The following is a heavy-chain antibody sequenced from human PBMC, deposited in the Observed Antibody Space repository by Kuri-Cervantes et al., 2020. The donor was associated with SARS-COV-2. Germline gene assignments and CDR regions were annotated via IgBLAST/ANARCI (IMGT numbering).Heavy chain of an antibody. CDR1: GFTFSVSA. V-gene: IGHV3-73*01. CDR2: IRSKANSYAT. Sequence: GGSLRLSCAASGFTFSVSAMHWVRQASGNGLEWVGRIRSKANSYATAYAASVKGRFTISRDDSKNTAYLQMNSLKTEDMAVYYCSRSTVTSPLYGMDVWGQGTTVTVSS. D-gene: IGHD4-17*01. J-gene: IGHJ6*02. CDR3: SRSTVTSPLYGMDV.